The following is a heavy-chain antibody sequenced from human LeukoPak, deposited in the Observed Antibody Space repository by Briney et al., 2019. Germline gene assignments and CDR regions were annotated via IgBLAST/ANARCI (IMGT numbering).Heavy chain of an antibody. D-gene: IGHD1-26*01. CDR3: ARDRTWELPPIISRPMINDY. J-gene: IGHJ4*02. Sequence: GASVKVSCKASGYSFTRYGISWVRQAPGQGLEWMGWISGSNGNTNYAQKLQGRVTVTTDTSTSTAYMELRSLRSDDTAVYYCARDRTWELPPIISRPMINDYWGQGTLVTVSS. CDR2: ISGSNGNT. V-gene: IGHV1-18*01. CDR1: GYSFTRYG.